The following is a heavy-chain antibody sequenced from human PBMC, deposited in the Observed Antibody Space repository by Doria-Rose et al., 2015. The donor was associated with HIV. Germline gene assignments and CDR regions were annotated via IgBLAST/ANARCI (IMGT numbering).Heavy chain of an antibody. Sequence: QESGPVLVKPTETLTLTCTVSGVSLSSPGMGVSWIRQPPGKALEWLANILSDDERSYTTSLKSRLTISSGTSKSEVVLTMTGMDSVDTATYYCARIKSSRWYHKYYFDFWGQGTLVIVSA. CDR1: GVSLSSPGMG. J-gene: IGHJ4*02. CDR2: ILSDDER. V-gene: IGHV2-26*01. CDR3: ARIKSSRWYHKYYFDF. D-gene: IGHD6-13*01.